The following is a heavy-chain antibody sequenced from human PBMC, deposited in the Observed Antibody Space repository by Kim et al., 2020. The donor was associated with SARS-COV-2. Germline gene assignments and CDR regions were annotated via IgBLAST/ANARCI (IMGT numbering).Heavy chain of an antibody. CDR3: ARHRPLTTVTTEFDF. Sequence: SETLSLTCTVSGGSMSSYYWSWIRQPPGKGLEWIGYVYYSWSTYYNPSLKSRVTISVDTSKNQFSLKVTSVTAADTAIYYCARHRPLTTVTTEFDFWGQG. D-gene: IGHD4-17*01. J-gene: IGHJ4*02. CDR1: GGSMSSYY. V-gene: IGHV4-59*08. CDR2: VYYSWST.